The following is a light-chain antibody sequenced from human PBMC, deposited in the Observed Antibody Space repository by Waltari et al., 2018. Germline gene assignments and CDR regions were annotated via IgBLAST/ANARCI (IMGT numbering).Light chain of an antibody. CDR3: QHYVSLPAT. CDR2: GAS. CDR1: QSVTRT. V-gene: IGKV3-20*01. Sequence: EVVLPQSPGTLALSQGDRATLSCRTSQSVTRTLAWYQQQPGQAPRLLIYGASTRATGIPGRLGGGGSGTDFSLTISRLEPEDFAVYYCQHYVSLPATFGQGTKVEIK. J-gene: IGKJ1*01.